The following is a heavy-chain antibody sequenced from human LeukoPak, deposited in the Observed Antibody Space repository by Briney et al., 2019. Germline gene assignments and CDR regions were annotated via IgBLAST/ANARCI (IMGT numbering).Heavy chain of an antibody. CDR3: ARDKPVTGTNAFDI. CDR2: IYYSGST. CDR1: GGSISSYY. D-gene: IGHD6-19*01. V-gene: IGHV4-59*01. J-gene: IGHJ3*02. Sequence: PSETLSLNCTVSGGSISSYYWSWIRQPPGKGLEWIGYIYYSGSTNYNPSLESRVTISVDTSKNQFSLKLSSVTAADTAVYYCARDKPVTGTNAFDIWGQGTMVTVSS.